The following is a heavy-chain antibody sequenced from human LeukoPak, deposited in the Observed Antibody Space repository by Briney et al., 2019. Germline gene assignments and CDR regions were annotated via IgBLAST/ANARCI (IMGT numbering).Heavy chain of an antibody. Sequence: SETLSLTCTVSGGSISSSSYYWGWIRQPPGKGLEWIGSIYYSGNTYYNPSLKSRVTISVDTSKNQFSLKLSSVTPEDTAVYYCARDLIGGSHQQSEFDYWGQGTLVTVSS. V-gene: IGHV4-39*07. CDR1: GGSISSSSYY. CDR2: IYYSGNT. D-gene: IGHD1-26*01. J-gene: IGHJ4*02. CDR3: ARDLIGGSHQQSEFDY.